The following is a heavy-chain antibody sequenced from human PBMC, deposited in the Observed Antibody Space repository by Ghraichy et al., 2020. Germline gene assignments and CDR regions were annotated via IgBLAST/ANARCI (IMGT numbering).Heavy chain of an antibody. CDR3: AKVRDYYDSSGLYSGEVKYYFDY. D-gene: IGHD3-22*01. CDR2: ISGSGGKT. J-gene: IGHJ4*02. Sequence: GGSPRLSCAASGVTFSYYAMTWVRQAPGKGLEWVSTISGSGGKTYYADSVKGRFTISRDNSKNTLYLQMNSLRADDTAVYYCAKVRDYYDSSGLYSGEVKYYFDYWGQGTLVTVSS. V-gene: IGHV3-23*01. CDR1: GVTFSYYA.